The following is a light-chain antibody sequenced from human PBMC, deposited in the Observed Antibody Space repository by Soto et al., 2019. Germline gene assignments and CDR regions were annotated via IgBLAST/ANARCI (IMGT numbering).Light chain of an antibody. CDR3: SSYAGNYVYV. J-gene: IGLJ1*01. V-gene: IGLV2-11*01. Sequence: QSALTQARSVSGCPGQSVTIPCTGTSSDVGGYNYVSWYQRHAGKGPKLIIYDVSERPSGVPDRFSASKSGNTASLTISGLQAEDEADYYCSSYAGNYVYVFGSGTKVTVL. CDR1: SSDVGGYNY. CDR2: DVS.